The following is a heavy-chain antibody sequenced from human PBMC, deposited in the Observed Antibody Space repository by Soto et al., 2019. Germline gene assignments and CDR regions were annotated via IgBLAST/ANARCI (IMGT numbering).Heavy chain of an antibody. CDR1: GFTFINYA. CDR2: TSGGGDVA. CDR3: VKKSIGTVTNPVYWSFDL. D-gene: IGHD4-17*01. Sequence: EVQLLESGGGLIQPGGSLRLSCTASGFTFINYAMNWVRQAPGKGLEWVSGTSGGGDVAFYADSVKGRFAISRDNSKNTLYLQMNSLRAEDTALYYCVKKSIGTVTNPVYWSFDLWGRRTLVTVSS. J-gene: IGHJ2*01. V-gene: IGHV3-23*01.